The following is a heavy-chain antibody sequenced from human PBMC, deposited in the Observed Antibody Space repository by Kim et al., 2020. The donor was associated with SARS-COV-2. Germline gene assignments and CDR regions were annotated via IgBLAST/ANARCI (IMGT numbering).Heavy chain of an antibody. D-gene: IGHD6-19*01. CDR1: GFTFSGSA. CDR2: IRSKANSYAT. Sequence: GGSLRLSCAASGFTFSGSAMHWVRQASGKGLEWVGRIRSKANSYATAYAASVKGRFTISRDDSKNTAYLQMNSLKTEDTAVYYCTRHVEQWLAETGEFDPWGQGTLVTVSS. CDR3: TRHVEQWLAETGEFDP. J-gene: IGHJ5*02. V-gene: IGHV3-73*01.